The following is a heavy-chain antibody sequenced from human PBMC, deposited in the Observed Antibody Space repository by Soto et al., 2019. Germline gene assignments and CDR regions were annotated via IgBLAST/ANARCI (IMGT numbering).Heavy chain of an antibody. CDR2: ISYDGSNK. CDR3: ARDRGSSSYYGMDV. CDR1: GFTFSSYA. D-gene: IGHD6-6*01. Sequence: GGSLRLSCAASGFTFSSYAMHWVRQAPGKGLEWVAVISYDGSNKYYADSVKGRFTISRDNSKNTLYLQMNSLRAEDTAVYYCARDRGSSSYYGMDVWGQGTTVTVSS. J-gene: IGHJ6*02. V-gene: IGHV3-30-3*01.